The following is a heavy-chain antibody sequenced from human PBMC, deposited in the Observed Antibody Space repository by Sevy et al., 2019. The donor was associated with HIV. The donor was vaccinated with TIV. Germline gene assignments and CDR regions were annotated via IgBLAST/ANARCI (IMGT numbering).Heavy chain of an antibody. CDR3: ATGIPEWELGGHWFDP. V-gene: IGHV6-1*01. Sequence: SQTLSLTCAISGDSVSSNSAAWNWIRQSPSRGLEWLGRTHYRSKWYNDYAVSVKSRISINPDTSKNQFSLQLNSVTPEDTAVYFCATGIPEWELGGHWFDPWDQGTLVTVSS. CDR1: GDSVSSNSAA. D-gene: IGHD1-26*01. J-gene: IGHJ5*02. CDR2: THYRSKWYN.